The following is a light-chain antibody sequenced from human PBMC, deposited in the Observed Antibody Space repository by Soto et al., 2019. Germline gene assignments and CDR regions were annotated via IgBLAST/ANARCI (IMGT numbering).Light chain of an antibody. Sequence: EIVMTQSPATLSVSPGARAPLSCRASQSVSSNLAWYPQNPGQAPRLLIYAASTRATGIPARFSGSGSGTDFTLTISSLEPEDFAVYYCQQRSNWPVLTFGGGTKGDI. CDR3: QQRSNWPVLT. CDR2: AAS. V-gene: IGKV3-11*01. CDR1: QSVSSN. J-gene: IGKJ4*01.